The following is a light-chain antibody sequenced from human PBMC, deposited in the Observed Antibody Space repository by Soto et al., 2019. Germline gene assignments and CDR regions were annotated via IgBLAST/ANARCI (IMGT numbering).Light chain of an antibody. V-gene: IGKV1-5*03. CDR3: QQCSSLPWT. Sequence: DIQMTQSPSILSASVGDIVTITCRASQSIGSWLAWYQQTEGKAPKVLIYTASNIKRGVPSRFSGSGSGTEFTLTISSLQAADFATYYCQQCSSLPWTFGQGTQVDIK. CDR2: TAS. CDR1: QSIGSW. J-gene: IGKJ1*01.